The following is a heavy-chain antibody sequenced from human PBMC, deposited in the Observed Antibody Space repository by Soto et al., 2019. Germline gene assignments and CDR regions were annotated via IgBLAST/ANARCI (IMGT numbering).Heavy chain of an antibody. D-gene: IGHD3-10*01. CDR2: ISGSGGST. J-gene: IGHJ6*03. CDR3: EATTLWFGESRPTRYMDV. CDR1: GFTFSSYA. Sequence: GESLKISCAASGFTFSSYAMSWVRQAPGKGLEWVSAISGSGGSTYYADSVKGRFTISRDNSKNTLYLQMNSLRAEDTAVYYCEATTLWFGESRPTRYMDVWGKGTTVTVSS. V-gene: IGHV3-23*01.